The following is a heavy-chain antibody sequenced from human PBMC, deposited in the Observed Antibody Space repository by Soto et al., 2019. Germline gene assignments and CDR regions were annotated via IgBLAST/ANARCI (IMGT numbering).Heavy chain of an antibody. V-gene: IGHV1-69*02. CDR2: IIPILGIA. CDR1: GGTFSSYT. Sequence: QVQLVQSGAEVKKPGSSVKVSCKASGGTFSSYTISWVRQAPGQGLEWMGRIIPILGIANYAQKFQGRVTITADKSTSTAYMELSSLRSEDTAVYYCARMFQGGYEPHPQDHFDYWGQGTLVTVSS. J-gene: IGHJ4*02. D-gene: IGHD5-12*01. CDR3: ARMFQGGYEPHPQDHFDY.